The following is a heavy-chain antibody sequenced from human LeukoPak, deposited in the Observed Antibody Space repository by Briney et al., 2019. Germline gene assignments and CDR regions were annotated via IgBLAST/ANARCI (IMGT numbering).Heavy chain of an antibody. Sequence: SETLSLTCTASGVSINSHYWSWIRQPPGKGLEWIGFIYDSGSANYKSSLKSRVTMTVDTSKNQFSLKLNSVTAADTAVYYCARVSYGGTFLYFDYWGQGTLVTVSS. CDR1: GVSINSHY. D-gene: IGHD4-23*01. J-gene: IGHJ4*02. V-gene: IGHV4-59*11. CDR2: IYDSGSA. CDR3: ARVSYGGTFLYFDY.